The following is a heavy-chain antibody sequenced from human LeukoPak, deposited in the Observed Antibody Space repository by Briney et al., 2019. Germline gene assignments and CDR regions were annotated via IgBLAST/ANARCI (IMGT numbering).Heavy chain of an antibody. Sequence: SETLSLTCTVSGGSISSYYWSWIRQPPGKGLEWIGYIYYSGSTNYNPSLKSRVTISVDTSKNQFSLKLSSVPAADTAVYYCARDNGSYYYYYMDVWGKGTTVTVSS. V-gene: IGHV4-59*01. CDR2: IYYSGST. CDR1: GGSISSYY. J-gene: IGHJ6*03. CDR3: ARDNGSYYYYYMDV.